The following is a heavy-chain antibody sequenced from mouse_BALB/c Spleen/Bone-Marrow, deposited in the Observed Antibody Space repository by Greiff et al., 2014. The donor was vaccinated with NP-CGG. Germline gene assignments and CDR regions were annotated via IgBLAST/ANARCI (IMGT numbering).Heavy chain of an antibody. J-gene: IGHJ3*01. CDR1: GYTFTNYW. CDR2: INPSTGYT. Sequence: QVQLKESGAELAKPGASVKMSCKASGYTFTNYWMHWVKQRPGQGLEWIGYINPSTGYTEYNQKFKDKATLTADKSSSTAYMQLSSLTSEDSAVYYCARGYQRILAYWGQGTLVTVPA. V-gene: IGHV1-7*01. CDR3: ARGYQRILAY.